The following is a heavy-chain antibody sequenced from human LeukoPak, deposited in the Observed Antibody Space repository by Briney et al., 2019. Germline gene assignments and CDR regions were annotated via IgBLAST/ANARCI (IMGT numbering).Heavy chain of an antibody. D-gene: IGHD4-23*01. CDR3: TRQVRGVVRRNPRHTNAFDV. CDR2: IYPGDSDT. V-gene: IGHV5-51*01. J-gene: IGHJ3*01. Sequence: GESLKISCKGSGYSFASYWIGWVRQMPGKGLEWMGIIYPGDSDTRYSPSFQGQVTISADKSISTAYLQWSSLKASDTAMYYCTRQVRGVVRRNPRHTNAFDVWGQGTMVTVSS. CDR1: GYSFASYW.